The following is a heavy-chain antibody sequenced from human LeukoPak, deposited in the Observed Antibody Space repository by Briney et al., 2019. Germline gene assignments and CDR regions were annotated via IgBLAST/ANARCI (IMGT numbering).Heavy chain of an antibody. J-gene: IGHJ4*02. Sequence: PGGSLTLSCAASEFTFSNYAMNWVRPAPGKGLEWVSGTSGSGGSTYYADSVKGRFTISRDNSKNTVYLQMNSLRAEDTAVYYCARGDGYNFFDYWGQGTLVTVSS. D-gene: IGHD5-24*01. CDR3: ARGDGYNFFDY. V-gene: IGHV3-23*01. CDR1: EFTFSNYA. CDR2: TSGSGGST.